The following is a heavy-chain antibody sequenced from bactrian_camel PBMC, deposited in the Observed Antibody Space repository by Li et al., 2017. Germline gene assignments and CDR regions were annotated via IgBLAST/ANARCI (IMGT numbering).Heavy chain of an antibody. CDR2: INADGTT. CDR3: ATQGGRWDSCLEAAYTY. D-gene: IGHD1*01. V-gene: IGHV3S55*01. Sequence: HVQLVESGGGSVQAGGSLTLSCRASKLPYRRSCMGWLREIPGGNDREGLASINADGTTKYADAAKGRFTISRDNAKNTLYLQMNSLKPEDTAIYSCATQGGRWDSCLEAAYTYWGQGTQVTVS. J-gene: IGHJ4*01. CDR1: KLPYRRSC.